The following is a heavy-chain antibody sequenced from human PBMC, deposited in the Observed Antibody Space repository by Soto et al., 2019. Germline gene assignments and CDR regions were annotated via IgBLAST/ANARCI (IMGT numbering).Heavy chain of an antibody. CDR1: GYAFIKYG. Sequence: QVPLKQSGGEVKNSGASVKVSCQSAGYAFIKYGINWVRQAPGKGLEWLGWISPYNGDTNYAQSLQDRITMTRDTSMSIAYMELRNLRSNDTAVYYCARVGPIVVEPSAANFYFNQGMDVWGEGTTVIVS. D-gene: IGHD2-2*01. CDR3: ARVGPIVVEPSAANFYFNQGMDV. J-gene: IGHJ6*02. CDR2: ISPYNGDT. V-gene: IGHV1-18*01.